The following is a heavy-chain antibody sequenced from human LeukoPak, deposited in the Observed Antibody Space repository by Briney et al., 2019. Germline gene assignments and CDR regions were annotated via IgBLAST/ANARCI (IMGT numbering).Heavy chain of an antibody. CDR1: GYSISSGYY. D-gene: IGHD6-19*01. V-gene: IGHV4-38-2*02. Sequence: SETLSLACTISGYSISSGYYWGWIRQPPGKGLEWIGSIYHSGSTYYNPSLKSRVTISLDTSENQFSLKLSSVTAADTAVYYCARDLYSSGWGYFDYWGQGTLVTVSS. J-gene: IGHJ4*02. CDR2: IYHSGST. CDR3: ARDLYSSGWGYFDY.